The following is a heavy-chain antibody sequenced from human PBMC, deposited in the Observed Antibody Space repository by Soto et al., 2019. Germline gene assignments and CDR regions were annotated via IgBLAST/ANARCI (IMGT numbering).Heavy chain of an antibody. CDR1: GGSISSSSYY. CDR3: ARLAYSSGWYSLSGFDY. V-gene: IGHV4-39*01. Sequence: QLQLQESGPGLVKPSETLSLTCTVSGGSISSSSYYWGWIRQPPGKGQEWIGSIYYSGSTYYNPSLKSRVTSSVDTSKNLFSLKLRSVTAADTAVYYCARLAYSSGWYSLSGFDYWGQGTLVTVSS. D-gene: IGHD6-19*01. J-gene: IGHJ4*02. CDR2: IYYSGST.